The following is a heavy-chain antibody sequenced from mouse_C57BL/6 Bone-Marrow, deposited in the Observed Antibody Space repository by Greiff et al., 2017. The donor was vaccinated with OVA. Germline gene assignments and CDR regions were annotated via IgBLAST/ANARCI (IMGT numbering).Heavy chain of an antibody. J-gene: IGHJ2*01. D-gene: IGHD2-4*01. Sequence: EVKLVESGGGLVKPGGSLKLSCAASGFTFSSYAMSWVRQTPEKRLEWVATISDGGSYTYYPDNVKGRFTISRDNAKNNLYLQMSHLKSEDTAMYYCAREDDYDRAGYYFDYWGQGTTLTVSS. V-gene: IGHV5-4*01. CDR3: AREDDYDRAGYYFDY. CDR2: ISDGGSYT. CDR1: GFTFSSYA.